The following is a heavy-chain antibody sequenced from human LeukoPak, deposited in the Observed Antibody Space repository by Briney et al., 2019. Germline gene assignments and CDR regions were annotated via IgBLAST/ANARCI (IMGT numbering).Heavy chain of an antibody. CDR3: ARVGRFGESPFDY. D-gene: IGHD3-10*01. CDR1: GYTFTSYA. Sequence: LVASVKVSCKASGYTFTSYAMHWVRQAPGQRLEWMGWINAGNGNTKYSQKFQGRVTITRDTSASTAYMELSSLRSEDTAVYYCARVGRFGESPFDYWGQGTLVTVSS. V-gene: IGHV1-3*01. J-gene: IGHJ4*02. CDR2: INAGNGNT.